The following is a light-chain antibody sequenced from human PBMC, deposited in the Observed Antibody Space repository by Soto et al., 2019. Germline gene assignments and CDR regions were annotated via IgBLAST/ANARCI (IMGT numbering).Light chain of an antibody. Sequence: EILMTQSPATLSVSPGERATLSCRANQDVNIYLAWYQQKHGQAPRLLISGASTRATGIPARFSGSGSGTDFTLTISSLQSEYVAVYYCQQYGNWPLTFGGGTNVEIK. V-gene: IGKV3D-15*01. CDR3: QQYGNWPLT. J-gene: IGKJ4*01. CDR2: GAS. CDR1: QDVNIY.